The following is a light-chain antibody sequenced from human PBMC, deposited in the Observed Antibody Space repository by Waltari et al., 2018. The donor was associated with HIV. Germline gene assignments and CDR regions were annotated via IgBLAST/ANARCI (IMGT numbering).Light chain of an antibody. V-gene: IGLV1-47*01. CDR3: ATWDDRLSAWL. J-gene: IGLJ2*01. CDR2: RTD. Sequence: QSQLTQPPSISGAPGQRVAISCSGTSSNIGATFVYWYQQFPGLAPRLLIYRTDQRPAGIPDRVSSSKSGTSASLAISGLRAEDEADYYCATWDDRLSAWLFGGGTKLTVL. CDR1: SSNIGATF.